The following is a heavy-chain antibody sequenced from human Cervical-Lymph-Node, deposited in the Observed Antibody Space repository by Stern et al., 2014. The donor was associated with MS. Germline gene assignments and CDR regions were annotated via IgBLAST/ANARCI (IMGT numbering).Heavy chain of an antibody. V-gene: IGHV3-49*03. J-gene: IGHJ4*02. CDR2: IRSRAYGGAP. D-gene: IGHD4-17*01. CDR1: GFTFGDYA. CDR3: SRAHGDYXRXFDH. Sequence: EVQLVXSGGGLVEPGQSLRLSCAASGFTFGDYAMSWFRQAPGKGLEWVSFIRSRAYGGAPACAASVRGRFTISRDDSKSVAYLQMNSLTTEDTAVYYCSRAHGDYXRXFDHWGQETLVTVS.